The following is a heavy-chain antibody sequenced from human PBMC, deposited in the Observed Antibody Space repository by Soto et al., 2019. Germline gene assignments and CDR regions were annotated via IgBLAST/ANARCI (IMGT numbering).Heavy chain of an antibody. CDR3: ASLAYPHYFDF. J-gene: IGHJ4*02. V-gene: IGHV4-59*01. CDR2: IYSSGRT. Sequence: VQLQESGPGLVKSSETLSLTCSVSGGSISSYYWTWIRQPPGKGLEWIGYIYSSGRTNYNPSLKSRVTLSVDPSTTQFSLKLNSVTAADTAVYSCASLAYPHYFDFWGRGTLVTVSS. CDR1: GGSISSYY.